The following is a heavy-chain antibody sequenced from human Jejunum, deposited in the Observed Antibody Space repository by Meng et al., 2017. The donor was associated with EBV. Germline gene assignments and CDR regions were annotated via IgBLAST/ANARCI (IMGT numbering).Heavy chain of an antibody. J-gene: IGHJ4*02. CDR3: AKDRAVVTQYYCDY. D-gene: IGHD3-22*01. V-gene: IGHV3-23*01. CDR1: GFTFRSYA. Sequence: EVQLLESGGGLVQPGGSLRLSFEASGFTFRSYAMNWVRQAPGKGLEWVSSISGSGDRTQYADSVKGRFTISRDNSKNTLYLQMNSLRAEDTALYYCAKDRAVVTQYYCDYWGQGTLVTVSS. CDR2: ISGSGDRT.